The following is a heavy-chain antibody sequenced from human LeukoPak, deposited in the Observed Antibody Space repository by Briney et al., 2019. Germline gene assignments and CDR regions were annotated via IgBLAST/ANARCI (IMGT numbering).Heavy chain of an antibody. CDR3: ARGRPAPNL. J-gene: IGHJ3*01. CDR2: IYYSGST. CDR1: GGSISSSGYY. D-gene: IGHD1-14*01. V-gene: IGHV4-39*07. Sequence: SETLSLTCTVSGGSISSSGYYWGWIRQPPGKGLEWIGSIYYSGSTYYNPSLKSRVTISVDTSKNQFSLKLSSVTAADTAVYYCARGRPAPNLWGQGTMVTVSS.